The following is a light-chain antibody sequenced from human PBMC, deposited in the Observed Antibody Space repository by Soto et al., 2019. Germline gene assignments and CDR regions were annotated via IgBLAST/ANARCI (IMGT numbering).Light chain of an antibody. J-gene: IGKJ3*01. CDR3: QKYSSVPV. V-gene: IGKV1-27*01. CDR1: QDIRNF. Sequence: DIQMTQSPTSLSASVGDRVTITCRASQDIRNFVALYQQKPGKAPKLLIYAAFTLQSGVPSRFSGSGSGTDFTLTINSLQPEDAATYSCQKYSSVPVFGPGTKVEIK. CDR2: AAF.